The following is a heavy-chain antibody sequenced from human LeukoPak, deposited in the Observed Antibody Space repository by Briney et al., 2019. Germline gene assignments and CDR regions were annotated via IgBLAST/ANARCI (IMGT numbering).Heavy chain of an antibody. CDR3: ARDRSGVGYSPEDYIYRPNYYYYGMDV. CDR1: GGSFSGYY. V-gene: IGHV4-34*01. J-gene: IGHJ6*02. CDR2: INHSGST. Sequence: SETLSLTCAVYGGSFSGYYWSWIRQPPGKGLEWIGEINHSGSTNYNPSLKSRVTISVDTSKNQFSLKLSSVTAADTAVYYCARDRSGVGYSPEDYIYRPNYYYYGMDVWGQGTTVTVSS. D-gene: IGHD2-15*01.